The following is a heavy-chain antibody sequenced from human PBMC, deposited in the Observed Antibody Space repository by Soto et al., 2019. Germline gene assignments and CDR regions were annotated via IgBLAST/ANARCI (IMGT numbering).Heavy chain of an antibody. J-gene: IGHJ4*02. CDR3: ARLGGYYQAFDS. V-gene: IGHV4-59*08. Sequence: XETXSLTCTVSGGSIRDYYWGWIRQSPEKGLEWIGYIYYTGTTKYNPSLKSRVTISVVSSKNQFSLKLDSVTAADTAVYYCARLGGYYQAFDSWGQGTLVTVSS. D-gene: IGHD3-22*01. CDR2: IYYTGTT. CDR1: GGSIRDYY.